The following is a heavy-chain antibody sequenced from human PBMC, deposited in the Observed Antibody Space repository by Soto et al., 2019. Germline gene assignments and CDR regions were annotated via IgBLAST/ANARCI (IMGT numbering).Heavy chain of an antibody. V-gene: IGHV5-51*01. CDR3: ARGGVSTRTFDY. CDR1: GYNFAGYW. D-gene: IGHD3-3*01. Sequence: GESLKISCKGSGYNFAGYWIAWVRQMPGKGLELMGIIYPSDSDTRYRPSFQGQGTISAAKSISSAYLQWRSLRASDTAMYYCARGGVSTRTFDYWGQGTPVTSPQ. CDR2: IYPSDSDT. J-gene: IGHJ4*02.